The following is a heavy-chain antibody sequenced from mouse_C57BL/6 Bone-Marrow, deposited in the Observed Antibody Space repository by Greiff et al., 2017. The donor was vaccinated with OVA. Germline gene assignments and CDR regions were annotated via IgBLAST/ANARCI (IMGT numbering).Heavy chain of an antibody. V-gene: IGHV7-3*01. CDR1: GFTFTDYY. J-gene: IGHJ4*01. Sequence: EVKLVESGGGLVQPGGSLSLSCAASGFTFTDYYMSWVRQPPGKALEWLGFIRNKANGYTTEYSASVKGRFTISSDNSQSILYLQMNALRAEDSATYYCARYLPSTTVVGEDYWGQGTSVTVSS. CDR2: IRNKANGYTT. CDR3: ARYLPSTTVVGEDY. D-gene: IGHD1-1*01.